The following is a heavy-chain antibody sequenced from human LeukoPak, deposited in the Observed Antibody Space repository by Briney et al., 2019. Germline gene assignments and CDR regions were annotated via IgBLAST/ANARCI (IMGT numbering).Heavy chain of an antibody. CDR2: IYWNDDK. CDR1: GFSLSTSGVG. V-gene: IGHV2-5*01. Sequence: SGPTLVKPTQTLTLTCTFSGFSLSTSGVGVGWIRQPPGKALEWLALIYWNDDKRYSPSLKSRLTITKDTSKNQVVLTMTNMDPVDTATYYCAHTPIHYNGSGSYYFPPFDYWGQGTLVTVSS. D-gene: IGHD3-10*01. J-gene: IGHJ4*02. CDR3: AHTPIHYNGSGSYYFPPFDY.